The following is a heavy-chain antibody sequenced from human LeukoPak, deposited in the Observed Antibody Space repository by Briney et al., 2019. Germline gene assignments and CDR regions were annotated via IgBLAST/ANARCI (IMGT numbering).Heavy chain of an antibody. Sequence: SVKVSCKASGGTFSSYTISWVRQAPGQGLEWMGRIIPILGIANYAQKFQGRVTITADKSTSTAYMELSSLRSEDTAAYYCARDLGYCSGGSCPGTGFDPWGQGTLVTVSS. J-gene: IGHJ5*02. CDR3: ARDLGYCSGGSCPGTGFDP. V-gene: IGHV1-69*04. CDR1: GGTFSSYT. D-gene: IGHD2-15*01. CDR2: IIPILGIA.